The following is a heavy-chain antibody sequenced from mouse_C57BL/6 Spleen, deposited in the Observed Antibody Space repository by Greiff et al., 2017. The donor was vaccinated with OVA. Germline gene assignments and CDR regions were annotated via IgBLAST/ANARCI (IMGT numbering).Heavy chain of an antibody. Sequence: VQLQQSGAELVRPGTSVKMSCKASGYTFTNYWIGWAKQRPGHGLEWIGDIYPGGGYTNYNEKFKGKATLTADKSSSTAYMQFSSLTSEDSAIYDCARANYGSSYNYAIDYWGQGTSVTVSA. J-gene: IGHJ4*01. D-gene: IGHD1-1*01. CDR2: IYPGGGYT. CDR3: ARANYGSSYNYAIDY. CDR1: GYTFTNYW. V-gene: IGHV1-63*01.